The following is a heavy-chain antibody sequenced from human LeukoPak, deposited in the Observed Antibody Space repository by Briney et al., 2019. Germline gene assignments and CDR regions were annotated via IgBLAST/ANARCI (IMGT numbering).Heavy chain of an antibody. J-gene: IGHJ4*02. CDR3: ARESTRYCSGGSCYSSSSFDY. Sequence: GGSLRLSCAASGFTFRSYWMSWVRQAPGKGLEWVAKINPYGSEKYYVDSVKGRFTVSRHNAKNSLYLQMNSLRAEDTAVYYCARESTRYCSGGSCYSSSSFDYWGQGALVTVSS. CDR1: GFTFRSYW. V-gene: IGHV3-7*01. CDR2: INPYGSEK. D-gene: IGHD2-15*01.